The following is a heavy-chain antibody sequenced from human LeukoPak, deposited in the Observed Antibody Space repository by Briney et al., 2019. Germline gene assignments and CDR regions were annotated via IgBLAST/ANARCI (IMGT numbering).Heavy chain of an antibody. Sequence: GVSLRLSCATSGFNFNTKWMTWVPQAPGKGLEWVANINQDGSAKYHRDSVKGRFIISRDKAKRSLFLEMSSLRAEDTAVYYCANPPSDFWGQGTLVAVFS. CDR1: GFNFNTKW. CDR2: INQDGSAK. CDR3: ANPPSDF. J-gene: IGHJ4*02. V-gene: IGHV3-7*01.